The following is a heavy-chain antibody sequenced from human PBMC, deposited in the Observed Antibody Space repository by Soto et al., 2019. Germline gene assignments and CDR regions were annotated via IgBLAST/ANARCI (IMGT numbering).Heavy chain of an antibody. CDR3: ARGRYGDY. CDR1: GYGFTTYG. V-gene: IGHV1-18*01. Sequence: QVHLVQSGAEVKKPGASVKVSCKGSGYGFTTYGITWVRQAPGQGLEWMAWISAHNGNTNYAQKLQGRVTVTRDTSTSTAYMELTSLRSDDTGVYYCARGRYGDYWGQGALVTVSS. J-gene: IGHJ4*02. D-gene: IGHD1-1*01. CDR2: ISAHNGNT.